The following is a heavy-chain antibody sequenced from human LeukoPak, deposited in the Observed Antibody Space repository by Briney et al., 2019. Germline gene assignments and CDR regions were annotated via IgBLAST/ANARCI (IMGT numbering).Heavy chain of an antibody. Sequence: GRSLRVSCAASGFIFSNYGMHWVRQAPGKGLEWVAVIWYDGSNKYYADSVKGRFTISRDNSKNTVYVQMNSLRAEDTAVYYCARGLRNTDTFDIWGQGTMVTVSS. CDR1: GFIFSNYG. CDR2: IWYDGSNK. V-gene: IGHV3-33*01. J-gene: IGHJ3*02. CDR3: ARGLRNTDTFDI.